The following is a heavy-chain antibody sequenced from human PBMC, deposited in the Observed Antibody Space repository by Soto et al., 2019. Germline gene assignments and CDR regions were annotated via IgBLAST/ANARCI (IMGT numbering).Heavy chain of an antibody. V-gene: IGHV1-69*01. CDR2: IIPILGTA. D-gene: IGHD3-16*02. J-gene: IGHJ6*02. Sequence: QVQLVQSGAEVKKPGSSVKVSCKASGGTFSSYAISWVRQAPGRGLEWMGGIIPILGTANYGQKFQGRVTITADESTSTAYLELSSLRSEDTAVYYCARDPGDYDYVWGSYRHPTPHGMDVWGQGTTVTVSS. CDR3: ARDPGDYDYVWGSYRHPTPHGMDV. CDR1: GGTFSSYA.